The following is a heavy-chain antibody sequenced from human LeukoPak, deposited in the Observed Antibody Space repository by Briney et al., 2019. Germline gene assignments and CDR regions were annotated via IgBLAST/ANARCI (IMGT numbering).Heavy chain of an antibody. CDR2: IIPILGIA. D-gene: IGHD3-22*01. CDR1: EGTFSSYA. Sequence: ASVKVSCKASEGTFSSYAISWVRQAPGQGLEWMGRIIPILGIANYAQKFQGRVTITADKSTSTAYMELSSLRSEDTAVYYCARCSSGYCLDYWGQGTLVTVSS. V-gene: IGHV1-69*04. J-gene: IGHJ4*02. CDR3: ARCSSGYCLDY.